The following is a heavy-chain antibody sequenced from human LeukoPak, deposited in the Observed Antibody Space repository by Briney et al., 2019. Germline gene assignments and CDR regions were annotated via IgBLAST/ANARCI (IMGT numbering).Heavy chain of an antibody. D-gene: IGHD3-3*01. CDR3: ARLIMSGYDNNWFDP. J-gene: IGHJ5*02. CDR1: GGSISSGGYY. V-gene: IGHV4-31*03. Sequence: SQTLSLTCTVSGGSISSGGYYWSWIRQHPGKGLEWIGYIYYSGSTYYNPSLKSRVTISVDTSKNQFSLKLSSVTAADTAVYYCARLIMSGYDNNWFDPWGQGTLVTVSS. CDR2: IYYSGST.